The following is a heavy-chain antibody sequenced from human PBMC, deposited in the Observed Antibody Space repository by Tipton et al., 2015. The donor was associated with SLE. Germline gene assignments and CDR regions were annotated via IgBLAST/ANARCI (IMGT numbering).Heavy chain of an antibody. Sequence: TLSLTCTVSGGSISTHYWSWIRQPPGKGLEWIGYIHYNRDTNYHPSLKSRVTISVDTSKNQLSLKLTSVTVADTAVYYCARGSVVADDFWGQGTLVTVSS. CDR1: GGSISTHY. J-gene: IGHJ4*02. D-gene: IGHD2-15*01. CDR2: IHYNRDT. V-gene: IGHV4-59*11. CDR3: ARGSVVADDF.